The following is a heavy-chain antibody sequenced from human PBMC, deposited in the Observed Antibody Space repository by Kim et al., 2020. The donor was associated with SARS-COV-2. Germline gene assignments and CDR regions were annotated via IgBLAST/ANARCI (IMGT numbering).Heavy chain of an antibody. D-gene: IGHD2-15*01. CDR3: TRRYCSGGSCYSDY. J-gene: IGHJ4*02. V-gene: IGHV3-73*01. Sequence: AASVKGRSTISRDDSKNTAFLQMNSLKIEDTAVYYCTRRYCSGGSCYSDYWGQGTLVTVSS.